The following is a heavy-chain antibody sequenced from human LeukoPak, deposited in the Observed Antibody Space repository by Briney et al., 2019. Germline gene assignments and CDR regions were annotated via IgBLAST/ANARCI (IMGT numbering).Heavy chain of an antibody. CDR3: AIFYYYGLY. Sequence: GGSLRLSCAASGLSLGNAWMSWVRQAPGKGLEWVGRIKTKADNGTTGYAAPVKGRFTMSRDDSRNTLSLQMDSLKTEDTAVYFCAIFYYYGLYWGQGTLVTVSS. CDR2: IKTKADNGTT. J-gene: IGHJ4*02. D-gene: IGHD3-10*01. CDR1: GLSLGNAW. V-gene: IGHV3-15*01.